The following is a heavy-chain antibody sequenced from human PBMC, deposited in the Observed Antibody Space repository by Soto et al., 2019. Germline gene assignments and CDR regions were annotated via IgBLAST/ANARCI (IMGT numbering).Heavy chain of an antibody. CDR2: FDPEDGET. CDR3: ATVSYSSSWDSYYYGMDV. CDR1: GYTLTELS. D-gene: IGHD6-13*01. Sequence: GASVKVSCKVSGYTLTELSMHWVRQAPGKGLEWMGGFDPEDGETIYAQKFQGRVTMTEDTSTDTAYMELSSLRSEDTAVYYCATVSYSSSWDSYYYGMDVWGKGTTVTVS. J-gene: IGHJ6*04. V-gene: IGHV1-24*01.